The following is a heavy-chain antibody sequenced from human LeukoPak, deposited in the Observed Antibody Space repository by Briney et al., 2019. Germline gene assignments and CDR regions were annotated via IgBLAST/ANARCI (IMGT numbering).Heavy chain of an antibody. J-gene: IGHJ4*02. CDR2: ISGSGGST. Sequence: GGSLRLSCAASGYTFDDYAMHWVRQAPGKGLEWVSAISGSGGSTYYADSVKGRFTISRDNSKNTLYLQMNSLRAEDTAVYYCAKGSGYVGSMISGGFDYWGQGTLVTVSS. CDR1: GYTFDDYA. V-gene: IGHV3-23*01. CDR3: AKGSGYVGSMISGGFDY. D-gene: IGHD3/OR15-3a*01.